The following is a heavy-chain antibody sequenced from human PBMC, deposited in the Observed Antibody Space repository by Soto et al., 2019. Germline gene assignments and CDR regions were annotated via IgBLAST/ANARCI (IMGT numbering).Heavy chain of an antibody. CDR3: AGELSSGDSSGYYLNWFDP. Sequence: SETLSLTCTVSGGSVSSGSYYWSWIRQPPGKGLEWIGYIYYSGSTNYNPSLKSRVTISVDTPKNQFSLKLSSVTAADTAVYYCAGELSSGDSSGYYLNWFDPWGQGTLVTVSS. V-gene: IGHV4-61*01. CDR1: GGSVSSGSYY. J-gene: IGHJ5*02. D-gene: IGHD3-22*01. CDR2: IYYSGST.